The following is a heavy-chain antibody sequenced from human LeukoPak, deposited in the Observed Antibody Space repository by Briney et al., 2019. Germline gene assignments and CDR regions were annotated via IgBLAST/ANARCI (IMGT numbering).Heavy chain of an antibody. CDR1: GFTVSSNY. Sequence: PGGSLRLSCAASGFTVSSNYMSWVRQAPGKGLEWVSVIYSGGSTYYADSVKGRFTISRDNSKNTLYLQMNSLRAEDTAVYYCARDTRSSGWLFDYWGQGTLVTVSS. CDR3: ARDTRSSGWLFDY. V-gene: IGHV3-66*01. J-gene: IGHJ4*02. D-gene: IGHD6-19*01. CDR2: IYSGGST.